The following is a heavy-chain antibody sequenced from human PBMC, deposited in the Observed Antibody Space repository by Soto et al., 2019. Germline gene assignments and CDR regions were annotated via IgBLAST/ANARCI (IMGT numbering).Heavy chain of an antibody. CDR1: GGSISSGDYY. CDR3: AWARGLSDDRPIDY. CDR2: IYYSGST. V-gene: IGHV4-30-4*01. J-gene: IGHJ4*02. Sequence: TSETLSLTCTVSGGSISSGDYYWSWIRQPPGKGLEWIGYIYYSGSTYYNPSLKSRVTISVDTSKNQFSLKLSSVTAADTAVYYCAWARGLSDDRPIDYWGQGTLVTVSS. D-gene: IGHD1-1*01.